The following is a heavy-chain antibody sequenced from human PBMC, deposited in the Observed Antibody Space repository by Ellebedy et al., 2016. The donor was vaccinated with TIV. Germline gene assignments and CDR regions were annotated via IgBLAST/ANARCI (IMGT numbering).Heavy chain of an antibody. CDR3: ARVTGITIFGDAFDI. Sequence: GESLKISXAASGFTFSSYSMNWVRQAPGKGLEWVSSISSSSSYIYYADSVKGRFTISRDNAKNSLYLQMNSLRAEDTAVYYCARVTGITIFGDAFDIWGQGTMVTVSS. CDR1: GFTFSSYS. V-gene: IGHV3-21*01. CDR2: ISSSSSYI. J-gene: IGHJ3*02. D-gene: IGHD3-3*01.